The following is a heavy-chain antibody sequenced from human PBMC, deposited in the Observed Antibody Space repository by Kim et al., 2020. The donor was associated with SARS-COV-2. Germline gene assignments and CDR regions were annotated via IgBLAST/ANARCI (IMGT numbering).Heavy chain of an antibody. CDR3: AASPPDPTNYGLDV. D-gene: IGHD5-12*01. J-gene: IGHJ6*02. CDR1: GGSISSYY. V-gene: IGHV4-59*13. Sequence: SETLSLTCAVSGGSISSYYWSWIRQPPGKGLEWIGYIYYSGSTNYNPSLKSRVTISVDTSKNQFSLKLSSVTAADTAVYYCAASPPDPTNYGLDVWGQGTTVTVSS. CDR2: IYYSGST.